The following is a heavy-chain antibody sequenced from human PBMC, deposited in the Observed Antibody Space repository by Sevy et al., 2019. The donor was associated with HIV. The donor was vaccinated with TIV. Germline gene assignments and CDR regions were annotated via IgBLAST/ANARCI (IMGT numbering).Heavy chain of an antibody. CDR3: AKHLRGYSSSWYYFDY. D-gene: IGHD6-13*01. J-gene: IGHJ4*02. CDR1: GFTFSSYA. Sequence: GESLKISCAASGFTFSSYAMSWVRQAPGKGLEWVSAISGSGGSTYYADSVKGRFTISRDNSKNTLYLQMNSLRAEDTAVYYCAKHLRGYSSSWYYFDYWGQGTLVTVSS. V-gene: IGHV3-23*01. CDR2: ISGSGGST.